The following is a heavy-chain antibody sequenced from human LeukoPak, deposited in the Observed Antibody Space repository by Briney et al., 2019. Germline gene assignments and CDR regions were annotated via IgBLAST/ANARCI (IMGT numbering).Heavy chain of an antibody. CDR1: GYSFINYW. D-gene: IGHD6-13*01. CDR3: ARYSWSHAFDI. V-gene: IGHV5-51*01. J-gene: IGHJ3*02. Sequence: GESLKISCRASGYSFINYWIGWVRQMPGKGLEWMGIIYPGDSDTRYSPSFQGQVTISADKSISTAYLQWSSLKASDTAMYYCARYSWSHAFDIWGQGTMVTVSS. CDR2: IYPGDSDT.